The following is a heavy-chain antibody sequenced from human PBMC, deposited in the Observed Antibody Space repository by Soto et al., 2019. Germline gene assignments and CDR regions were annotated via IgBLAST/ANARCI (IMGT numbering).Heavy chain of an antibody. CDR2: ISFDGSNR. J-gene: IGHJ4*02. V-gene: IGHV3-30-3*01. D-gene: IGHD3-22*01. Sequence: GGSLRLSCAATGFTFSSHAMNWVRQAPGKVLEWVSVISFDGSNRYYAESVRGRYTISRDKSKNILYLHMNSMRPDDTSMYYCARAHGPYYDSSYYGLARNYFDYWGQGTLVTVSS. CDR3: ARAHGPYYDSSYYGLARNYFDY. CDR1: GFTFSSHA.